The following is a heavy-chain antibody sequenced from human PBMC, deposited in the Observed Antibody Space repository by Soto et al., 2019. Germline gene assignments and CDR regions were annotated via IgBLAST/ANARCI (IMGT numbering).Heavy chain of an antibody. CDR1: GGSMRSEGYY. CDR3: AYLRGFTGDPVD. J-gene: IGHJ4*02. V-gene: IGHV4-31*03. Sequence: QVQLQESGPGLVEPSQTLSLTCSVSGGSMRSEGYYWSWIRQHPGKGLEWIGYIYYSGLTDYNPSLKSRLTISVDKSKNAFYLKMRSVTAADTAGYYCAYLRGFTGDPVDWGQGTLVNVAS. CDR2: IYYSGLT. D-gene: IGHD3-9*01.